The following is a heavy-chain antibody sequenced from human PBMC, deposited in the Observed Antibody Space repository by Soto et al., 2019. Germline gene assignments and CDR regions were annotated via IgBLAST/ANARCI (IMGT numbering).Heavy chain of an antibody. D-gene: IGHD3-3*01. Sequence: ASVKVSCKASGYTFTNYYMHWVRQAPGQGLERMGIINPSGGRSIYAQKFQGRVTMTRDTSTSTVYMELSSLRSEDTAVFYCARDLSGYDFWSGTKDYYYGMDVWGQGTTVTVSS. J-gene: IGHJ6*02. CDR3: ARDLSGYDFWSGTKDYYYGMDV. V-gene: IGHV1-46*01. CDR2: INPSGGRS. CDR1: GYTFTNYY.